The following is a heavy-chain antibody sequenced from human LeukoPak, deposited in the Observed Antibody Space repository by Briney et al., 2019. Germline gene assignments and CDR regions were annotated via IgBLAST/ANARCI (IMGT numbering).Heavy chain of an antibody. J-gene: IGHJ4*02. D-gene: IGHD1-26*01. CDR2: IIPILGIA. CDR3: ARGAIVGATMDY. Sequence: ASVKVSCKASGGTFSSYAISWVRQAPGQRLEWMGRIIPILGIANYAQKFQGRVTITADKSTSTAYMELSSLRSEDTAVYYCARGAIVGATMDYWGQGTLVTVSS. V-gene: IGHV1-69*04. CDR1: GGTFSSYA.